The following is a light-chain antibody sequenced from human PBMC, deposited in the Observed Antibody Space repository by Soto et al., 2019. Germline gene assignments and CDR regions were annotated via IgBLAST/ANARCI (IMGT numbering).Light chain of an antibody. V-gene: IGKV1-39*01. CDR2: AAS. CDR1: QSINTY. J-gene: IGKJ5*01. CDR3: QQSYSTPYT. Sequence: DIQMTQSPSSLSASVGDRVTITCRASQSINTYLNWYQQKPGKAPKLLIYAASSLQSGVPSRFSGSRSGTEFTLTIISLQPEDFATYYCQQSYSTPYTFGQGTRLEI.